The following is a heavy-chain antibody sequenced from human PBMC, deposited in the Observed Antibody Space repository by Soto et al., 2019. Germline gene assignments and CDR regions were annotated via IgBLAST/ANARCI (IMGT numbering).Heavy chain of an antibody. V-gene: IGHV1-2*04. J-gene: IGHJ6*02. CDR3: ATDSSGSLYYYGMDV. CDR2: INPNSGGT. CDR1: GYTFTGYY. Sequence: VASVKVSCKASGYTFTGYYMHWVRQAPGQGLEWMGWINPNSGGTNYAQKFQGWVTMTRDTSISTAYMELSRLRSDDTAVYYCATDSSGSLYYYGMDVWGQGTTVTVSS. D-gene: IGHD3-22*01.